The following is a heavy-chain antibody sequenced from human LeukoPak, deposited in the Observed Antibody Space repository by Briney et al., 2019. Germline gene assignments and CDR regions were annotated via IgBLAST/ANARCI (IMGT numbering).Heavy chain of an antibody. V-gene: IGHV3-23*01. CDR2: ITTSDGNT. CDR1: GFTFSSYT. D-gene: IGHD7-27*01. CDR3: AKDGGLWVSAHWGDS. Sequence: GGSLRLSCAASGFTFSSYTMSWVRQAPGKGLEWVSTITTSDGNTYYADSVKGRFTVSRDNSKNTLFLQMSSLRAEDTAVYYCAKDGGLWVSAHWGDSWGRGTLVTVSS. J-gene: IGHJ4*02.